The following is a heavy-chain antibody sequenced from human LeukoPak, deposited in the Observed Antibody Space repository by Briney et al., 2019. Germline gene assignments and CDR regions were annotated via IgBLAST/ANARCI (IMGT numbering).Heavy chain of an antibody. CDR2: ISWNSGSI. V-gene: IGHV3-9*01. D-gene: IGHD4-23*01. CDR1: GFTFDDYA. J-gene: IGHJ4*02. CDR3: AKDPYGGNSGRPYYFDY. Sequence: GGSLRLSCAASGFTFDDYAMHWVRQAPGKGLEWVSGISWNSGSIGYADSVKGRFTISRDNAKNSLYLQMNSLRAEDTALYYCAKDPYGGNSGRPYYFDYWGQGTLVTVSS.